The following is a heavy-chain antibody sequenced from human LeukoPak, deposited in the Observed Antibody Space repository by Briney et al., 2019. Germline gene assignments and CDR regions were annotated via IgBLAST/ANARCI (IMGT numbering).Heavy chain of an antibody. D-gene: IGHD5-12*01. V-gene: IGHV1-2*02. Sequence: GASVKVSCKASGYTLTGYYMHWLRQAPGQGLEWMGWINPNSGDTNYAQKFQGRVTMTRDTSISTAYMELSRLTSDDTAVYYCAKNPYEYYFDYWGQGTLVTDSS. CDR2: INPNSGDT. CDR1: GYTLTGYY. J-gene: IGHJ4*02. CDR3: AKNPYEYYFDY.